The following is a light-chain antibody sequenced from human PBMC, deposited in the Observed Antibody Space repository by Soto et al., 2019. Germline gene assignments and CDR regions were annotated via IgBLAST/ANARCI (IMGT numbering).Light chain of an antibody. CDR1: QSVSGN. Sequence: EIVMTQSPATLSVSPGERATLSCRASQSVSGNLAWYQQKPGQAPRLLIYGASTRATGIPARFSGSGSGTEFPLTISSLQSEDFAVYYCKQYNNWPPTFGQGTKVEIK. CDR2: GAS. J-gene: IGKJ1*01. V-gene: IGKV3D-15*01. CDR3: KQYNNWPPT.